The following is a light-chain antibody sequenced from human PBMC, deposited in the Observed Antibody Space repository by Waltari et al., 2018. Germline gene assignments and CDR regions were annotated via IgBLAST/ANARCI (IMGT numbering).Light chain of an antibody. CDR1: QSVLYNSIHKTY. V-gene: IGKV4-1*01. J-gene: IGKJ1*01. CDR3: QKYYTIPPT. Sequence: DIVMTQSPDSLAVSLGERATINCKSSQSVLYNSIHKTYVAWYQHKPGQSPKLLIYWAPTRDSGVPGRFSGSGSGTDFTLTISSLQAEDVAVYYCQKYYTIPPTFGRGTKVEIK. CDR2: WAP.